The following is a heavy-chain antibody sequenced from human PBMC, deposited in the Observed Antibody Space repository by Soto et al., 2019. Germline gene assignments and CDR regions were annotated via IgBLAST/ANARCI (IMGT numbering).Heavy chain of an antibody. Sequence: QVSLQESGPGLVKPSETLSLTCTVSGGSVSNYYWTWIRQPPGKGLEWISYINYSGSTDHSPSLRGRVTISLDTSKNQFSLRLISVTAADTAVSYCARLAPRYRIRDYNYYSLDFWGQGTPVIVSS. CDR3: ARLAPRYRIRDYNYYSLDF. CDR2: INYSGST. J-gene: IGHJ6*02. D-gene: IGHD3-16*02. V-gene: IGHV4-59*02. CDR1: GGSVSNYY.